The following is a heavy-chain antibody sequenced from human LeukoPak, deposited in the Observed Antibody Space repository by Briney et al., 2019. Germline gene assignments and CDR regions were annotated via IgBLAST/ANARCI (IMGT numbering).Heavy chain of an antibody. Sequence: GASVKVSCKVSGYTLTELSMHWVRQAPGKGLEWMGWISAYNGNTNYAQKLQGRVTMTTDTSTSTAYMELRSLRSDDTAVYYCARDQGMYSSGWYEIDYWGQGTLVTVSS. CDR2: ISAYNGNT. CDR3: ARDQGMYSSGWYEIDY. J-gene: IGHJ4*02. CDR1: GYTLTELS. D-gene: IGHD6-19*01. V-gene: IGHV1-18*01.